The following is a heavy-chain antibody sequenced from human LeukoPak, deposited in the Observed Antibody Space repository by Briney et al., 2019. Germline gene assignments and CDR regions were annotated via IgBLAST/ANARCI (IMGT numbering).Heavy chain of an antibody. V-gene: IGHV3-7*04. CDR1: GFTFSTYW. J-gene: IGHJ4*02. CDR3: GRGDTCGY. Sequence: AGSLRLACSASGFTFSTYWMSWVRQAPGKGLEWVANIKENGSEKNYADSVKGRFTISRDNAKNSVYLQMNSLRAEDTAVYYCGRGDTCGYWGQGTLVIVSS. CDR2: IKENGSEK. D-gene: IGHD2-21*01.